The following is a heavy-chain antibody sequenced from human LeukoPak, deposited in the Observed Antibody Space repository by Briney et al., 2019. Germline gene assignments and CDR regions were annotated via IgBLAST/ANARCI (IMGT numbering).Heavy chain of an antibody. J-gene: IGHJ4*02. V-gene: IGHV4-34*01. Sequence: SETLSLTCAVYGGSFSGYYWSWIRQPPGKGLEWIGGINHSGSTNYNPSLKSRVTISVDTSKNQFSLKLSSVTAADTAVYYCASAGSGDYWGQGTLVTVSS. CDR1: GGSFSGYY. CDR2: INHSGST. D-gene: IGHD3-10*01. CDR3: ASAGSGDY.